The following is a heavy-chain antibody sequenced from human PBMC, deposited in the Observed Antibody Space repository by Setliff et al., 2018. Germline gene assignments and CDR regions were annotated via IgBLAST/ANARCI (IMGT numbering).Heavy chain of an antibody. V-gene: IGHV4-59*08. D-gene: IGHD3-10*01. CDR1: DGSISTYY. Sequence: PSETLSLTCTVSDGSISTYYWSWIRQPPGKRLEWIGFIHHSGSTHYNPSLKSRVTISADTSKSQFSLNLSSVTAADTAVYYCARIAYGSGSYYFDYWGQGTLVTVSS. CDR2: IHHSGST. J-gene: IGHJ4*02. CDR3: ARIAYGSGSYYFDY.